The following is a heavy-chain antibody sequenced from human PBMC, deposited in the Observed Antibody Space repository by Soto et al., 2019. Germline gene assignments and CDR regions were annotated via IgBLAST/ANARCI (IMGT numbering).Heavy chain of an antibody. CDR3: AKDRAAVGSRGFDY. V-gene: IGHV3-23*01. D-gene: IGHD6-19*01. J-gene: IGHJ4*02. CDR2: IFATGGTT. Sequence: EVQLLESGGGLVQPGGSLRLSCAASGFTFSSYAMNWVRQTPGKGLEWVSVIFATGGTTYDADSVKGRFTISRDNYKNTLYLQMNSLRAEDTAVYYCAKDRAAVGSRGFDYWGQGTLVTVSS. CDR1: GFTFSSYA.